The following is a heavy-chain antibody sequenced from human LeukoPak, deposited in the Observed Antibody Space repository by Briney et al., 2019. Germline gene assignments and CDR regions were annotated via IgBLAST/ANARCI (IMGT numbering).Heavy chain of an antibody. CDR1: GFTFSSYS. CDR2: ISSSSSYI. D-gene: IGHD1-26*01. CDR3: ARDPFTTKWELTVWYYFDY. J-gene: IGHJ4*02. V-gene: IGHV3-21*01. Sequence: PGGSLRLSCAASGFTFSSYSMNWVRQAPGKGLEWVSSISSSSSYIYYADSVKGRFTTSRDNAKNSLYLQMNSLRAEDTAVYYCARDPFTTKWELTVWYYFDYWGQGTQVTVSS.